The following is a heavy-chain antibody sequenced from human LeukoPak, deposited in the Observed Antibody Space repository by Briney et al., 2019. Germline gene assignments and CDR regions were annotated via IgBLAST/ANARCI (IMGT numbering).Heavy chain of an antibody. J-gene: IGHJ4*02. CDR3: AREGPRSDYVWGSYRPIDY. Sequence: GGSLRLSCAASGFTFSSYSMNWVRQAPGKGLEWVSYISSSGSTIYYADSVKGRFTISRDNAKNSLYLQMNSLRAEDTAVYYCAREGPRSDYVWGSYRPIDYWGQGTLVTVSS. CDR2: ISSSGSTI. D-gene: IGHD3-16*02. CDR1: GFTFSSYS. V-gene: IGHV3-48*04.